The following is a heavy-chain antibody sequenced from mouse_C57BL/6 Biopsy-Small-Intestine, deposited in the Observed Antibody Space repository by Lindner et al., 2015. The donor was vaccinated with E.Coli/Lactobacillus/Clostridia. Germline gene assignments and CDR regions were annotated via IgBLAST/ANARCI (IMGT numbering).Heavy chain of an antibody. CDR3: VRVAVGARRTPAFDY. CDR1: GYSFTDYY. V-gene: IGHV1-84*02. J-gene: IGHJ3*01. Sequence: SVKVSCKASGYSFTDYYVHWVRQAPGQGLEWMGWSNPKSGDTHSVQKFQGRITMTGDTSINTGYMELSRLTSDDTAVYYCVRVAVGARRTPAFDYWGQGTLVTVS. CDR2: SNPKSGDT. D-gene: IGHD5-1*01.